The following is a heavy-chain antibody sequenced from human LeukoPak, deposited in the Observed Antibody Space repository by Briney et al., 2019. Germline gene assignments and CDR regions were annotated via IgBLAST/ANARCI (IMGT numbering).Heavy chain of an antibody. V-gene: IGHV3-30*18. J-gene: IGHJ5*02. D-gene: IGHD6-19*01. Sequence: GGSLRLSCAASGFTFSSYGMHWVRQAPGKGLEWVAVISYDGSSKYYADSVKGRFTISRDNSKNTLYLQMNSLRAEDTAVYYCAKDRGSGWYAWFDPWGQGTLVTVSS. CDR3: AKDRGSGWYAWFDP. CDR2: ISYDGSSK. CDR1: GFTFSSYG.